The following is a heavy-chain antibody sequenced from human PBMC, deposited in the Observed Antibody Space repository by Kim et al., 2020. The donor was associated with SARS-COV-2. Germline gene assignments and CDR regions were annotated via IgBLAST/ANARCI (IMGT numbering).Heavy chain of an antibody. Sequence: SETLSLTCAVYGGSFSGYYWSWIRQPPGKGLEWIGEINHSGSTNYNPSLKSRVTISVDTSKNQFSLKLSSVTAADTAVYYCARGDRVYCTGGVCYREGFDYWGQGTLVTVSS. D-gene: IGHD2-8*02. J-gene: IGHJ4*02. CDR2: INHSGST. CDR3: ARGDRVYCTGGVCYREGFDY. CDR1: GGSFSGYY. V-gene: IGHV4-34*01.